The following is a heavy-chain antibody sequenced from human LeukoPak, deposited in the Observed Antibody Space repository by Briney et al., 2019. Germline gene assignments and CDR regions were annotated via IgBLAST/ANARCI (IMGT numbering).Heavy chain of an antibody. D-gene: IGHD5-18*01. Sequence: GASVKVSCKASGYTFTSYYMHWVRQAPGQGLEWMGIINPSGGSTSYAQKCQGRVTMTRDTSTSTVYMELSSLRSEDTAVYYCARGYSYGFWSDDAFDIWGQGTMVTVSS. CDR1: GYTFTSYY. CDR3: ARGYSYGFWSDDAFDI. J-gene: IGHJ3*02. V-gene: IGHV1-46*01. CDR2: INPSGGST.